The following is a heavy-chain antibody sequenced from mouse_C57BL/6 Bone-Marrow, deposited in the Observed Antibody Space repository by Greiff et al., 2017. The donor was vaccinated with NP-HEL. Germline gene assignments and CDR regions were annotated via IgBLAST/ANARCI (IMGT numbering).Heavy chain of an antibody. V-gene: IGHV1-50*01. D-gene: IGHD2-4*01. CDR3: APYDYDY. J-gene: IGHJ2*01. Sequence: VQLQQPGAELVKPGASVKLSCKASGYTFTSYWMQWVKQRPGQGLEWIGEIDPSDSYTNYNQKFKGKATLTVYTSSSTAYMQLSSLTSEDSAVYYCAPYDYDYWGQGTTLTVSS. CDR1: GYTFTSYW. CDR2: IDPSDSYT.